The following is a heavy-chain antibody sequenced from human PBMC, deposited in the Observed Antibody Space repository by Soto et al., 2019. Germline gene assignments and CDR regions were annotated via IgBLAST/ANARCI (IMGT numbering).Heavy chain of an antibody. CDR3: AIYGLDV. J-gene: IGHJ6*02. Sequence: PSETLSLTCIVSGVSISGYYWSWIRQPAGKGLECIGRIHTSGSTNHNPSLKSRVTMSVDTSKSQFSLKLTSVTAADTAIYYCAIYGLDVWGQGTTVTVYS. CDR2: IHTSGST. CDR1: GVSISGYY. V-gene: IGHV4-4*07.